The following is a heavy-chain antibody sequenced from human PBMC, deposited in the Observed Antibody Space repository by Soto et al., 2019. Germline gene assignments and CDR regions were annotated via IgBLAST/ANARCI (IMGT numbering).Heavy chain of an antibody. CDR1: GFTFSSYA. Sequence: GGSLRLSCAASGFTFSSYAMSWVRQAPGKGLEWVSAISGSGGSTYYADSVKGRFTISRDNSKNTLYLQMISLRAEDTAVYYCAYDSTVTTFDYWGQGTLVTVSS. CDR2: ISGSGGST. J-gene: IGHJ4*02. V-gene: IGHV3-23*01. D-gene: IGHD4-17*01. CDR3: AYDSTVTTFDY.